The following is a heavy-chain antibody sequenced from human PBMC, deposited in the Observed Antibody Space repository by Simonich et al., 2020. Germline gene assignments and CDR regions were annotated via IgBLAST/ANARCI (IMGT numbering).Heavy chain of an antibody. CDR1: GFTFSSYW. CDR2: IKRYGSST. V-gene: IGHV3-74*01. CDR3: ARNRLDY. Sequence: EVQLVESGGGLVQPGGSLRLSCAASGFTFSSYWMHWVRQAPGKGLGGVSRIKRYGSSTSDADSVKRRFSNSRDNAKNTLYLQMNSLRAEDTAVYYCARNRLDYWGQGTLVTVSS. J-gene: IGHJ4*02.